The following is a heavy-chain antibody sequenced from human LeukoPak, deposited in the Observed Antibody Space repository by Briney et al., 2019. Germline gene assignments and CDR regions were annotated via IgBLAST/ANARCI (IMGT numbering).Heavy chain of an antibody. Sequence: PSETLSLTCAVYGGSFSGYYWSWTRQPPGKGLEWIGEINHSGSTNYNPSLKSRVTISVDTSKNQFSLKLSSVTAADTAVYYCARSRFGKRGIVALAQDYWGQGTLVTVSS. J-gene: IGHJ4*02. CDR3: ARSRFGKRGIVALAQDY. CDR1: GGSFSGYY. CDR2: INHSGST. D-gene: IGHD3-22*01. V-gene: IGHV4-34*01.